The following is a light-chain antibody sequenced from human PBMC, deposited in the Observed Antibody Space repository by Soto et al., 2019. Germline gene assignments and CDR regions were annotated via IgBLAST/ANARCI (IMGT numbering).Light chain of an antibody. V-gene: IGLV2-14*03. J-gene: IGLJ3*02. CDR3: GSYTSSSCWV. CDR2: DVS. CDR1: SSDVGTYNS. Sequence: QSVLTQPASVSGSPGQSITVSCTGSSSDVGTYNSVSWYQQHPGKAPKLIIYDVSNRPSGVSNRFSGSKSGNTASLTISGLQTEDEADYYCGSYTSSSCWVFGGGTKVTVL.